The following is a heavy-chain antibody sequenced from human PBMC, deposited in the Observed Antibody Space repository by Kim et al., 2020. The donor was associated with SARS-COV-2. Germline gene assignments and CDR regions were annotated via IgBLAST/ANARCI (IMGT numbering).Heavy chain of an antibody. D-gene: IGHD5-12*01. CDR3: AREMATIGGGAFDI. CDR1: GFTFRIYA. CDR2: ISYDGSNK. Sequence: GGSLRLSCAASGFTFRIYALHWVRQAPGKGLEWLAVISYDGSNKYYADSVKGRFTISRDNSKNTLYLQMNSLRPEDTAVYYCAREMATIGGGAFDIWGQGTMVTVSS. V-gene: IGHV3-30*04. J-gene: IGHJ3*02.